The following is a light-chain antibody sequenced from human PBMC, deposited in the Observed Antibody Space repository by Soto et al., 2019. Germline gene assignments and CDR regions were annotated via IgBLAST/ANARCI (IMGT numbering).Light chain of an antibody. CDR3: QQLISYPFT. V-gene: IGKV1-9*01. CDR2: AAS. J-gene: IGKJ3*01. CDR1: QGIRSY. Sequence: DIQLTQSPSFLSASVGDRVTITCRASQGIRSYLAWYQQKPGKAPKLLIYAASTLQSGVPSRFSGSGSGTEFTLTISSLQPEDFATYYCQQLISYPFTFGPGTKVDIK.